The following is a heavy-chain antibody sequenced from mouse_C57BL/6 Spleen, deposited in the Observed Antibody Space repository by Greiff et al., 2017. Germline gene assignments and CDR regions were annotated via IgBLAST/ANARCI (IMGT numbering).Heavy chain of an antibody. CDR2: IYPRDGST. CDR1: GYTFTDHT. CDR3: ARDGSSYDYAMDY. V-gene: IGHV1-78*01. J-gene: IGHJ4*01. Sequence: VKLQESDAELVKPGDSVKISCKVSGYTFTDHTIHWMKQRPEQGLEWIGYIYPRDGSTKYNEKFKGKATLTADKSSSTAYMQLNSLTSEDSAVYFCARDGSSYDYAMDYWGQGTSVTVSS. D-gene: IGHD1-1*01.